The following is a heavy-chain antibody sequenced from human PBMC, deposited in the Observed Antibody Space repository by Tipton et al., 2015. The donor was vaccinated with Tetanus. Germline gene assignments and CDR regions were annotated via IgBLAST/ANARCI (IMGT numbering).Heavy chain of an antibody. D-gene: IGHD3-3*01. CDR1: GGSLSTGGYS. J-gene: IGHJ4*02. V-gene: IGHV4-30-2*02. Sequence: TLSLTCAVSGGSLSTGGYSWGWIRQPPGQGLEWIGYIYHTGSTYYNPSLRGRVTISTVGSKNHVSLRLTSVTAADTAVYYCARIHDFLSGHFDFWGQGTLVAVSS. CDR3: ARIHDFLSGHFDF. CDR2: IYHTGST.